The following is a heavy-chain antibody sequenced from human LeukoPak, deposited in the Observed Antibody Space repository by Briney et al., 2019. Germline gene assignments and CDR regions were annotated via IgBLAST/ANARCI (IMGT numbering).Heavy chain of an antibody. D-gene: IGHD3-16*01. CDR3: ARDRQPTRYGGLDV. V-gene: IGHV3-11*01. Sequence: GGSLRLSRAASGFTFSDHYMSWIRQAPGKGLECVSVISDSGDIVYYADSVKGRFTISRDNAKKSLYLQMNSLGAEDTAVYFCARDRQPTRYGGLDVWGQGTTVIVSS. CDR1: GFTFSDHY. J-gene: IGHJ6*02. CDR2: ISDSGDIV.